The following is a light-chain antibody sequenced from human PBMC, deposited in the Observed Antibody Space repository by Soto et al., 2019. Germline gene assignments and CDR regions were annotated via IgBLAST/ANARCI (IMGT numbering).Light chain of an antibody. V-gene: IGKV1-9*01. J-gene: IGKJ3*01. CDR1: RGISNY. Sequence: DIQLTQSPSFLSASVGDRVTITCRASRGISNYLAWYQQKPGKAPKLLIYAASTLQSGVPSRFSGSGSGTEFTLTISSLQHEAVATYYCQQLNSYLLFGPGTKVDIK. CDR3: QQLNSYLL. CDR2: AAS.